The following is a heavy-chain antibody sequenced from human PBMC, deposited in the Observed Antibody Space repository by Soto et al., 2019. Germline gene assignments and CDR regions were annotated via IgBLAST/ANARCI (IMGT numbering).Heavy chain of an antibody. V-gene: IGHV5-10-1*03. Sequence: EVQLVQSGAEVKKPGESLRISCKGSGYSFNSYWISWVRQMPGKGLEWMGMIDPTDSYTNYSPSFQGHVTVSVDKSINKAYLQWSSLKASDTGMYYCARRDRDWRTDYWGQGTLVTVSS. CDR1: GYSFNSYW. CDR3: ARRDRDWRTDY. J-gene: IGHJ4*02. D-gene: IGHD3-9*01. CDR2: IDPTDSYT.